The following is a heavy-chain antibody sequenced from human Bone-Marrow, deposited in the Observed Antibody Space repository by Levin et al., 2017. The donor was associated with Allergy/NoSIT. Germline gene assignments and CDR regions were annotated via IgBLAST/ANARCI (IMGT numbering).Heavy chain of an antibody. J-gene: IGHJ4*02. CDR2: IYSRGGT. Sequence: GESLKISCAASGFTVSNNYMSWVRQAPGKGLEWVSLIYSRGGTNYADSVKGRFTISRDRSKNTLYLHMNSLRAEDTGVSYCTGGPSGVRSWGQGTLVTVSS. CDR3: TGGPSGVRS. V-gene: IGHV3-53*01. D-gene: IGHD3-16*01. CDR1: GFTVSNNY.